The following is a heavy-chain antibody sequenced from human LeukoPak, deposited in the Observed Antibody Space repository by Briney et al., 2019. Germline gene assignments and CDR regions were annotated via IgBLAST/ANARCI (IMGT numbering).Heavy chain of an antibody. D-gene: IGHD3-9*01. CDR2: ISSSSSTI. J-gene: IGHJ4*02. V-gene: IGHV3-48*01. Sequence: RAGGSLRLSCAAYGFTFSSYSMNWVRQAPGKGLEWVSYISSSSSTIYYADSVKGRFTISRDNAKNSLYLQMNSLRAEDTAVYYCARDHTGGDILTGYRYFDYWGQGTLVTVSS. CDR1: GFTFSSYS. CDR3: ARDHTGGDILTGYRYFDY.